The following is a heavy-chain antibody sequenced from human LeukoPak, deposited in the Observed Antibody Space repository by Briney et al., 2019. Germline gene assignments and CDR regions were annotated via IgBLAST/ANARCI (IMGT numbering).Heavy chain of an antibody. Sequence: PSQTLSLTCTVSGGSISSGDYYWSWIRQPPGKGLEWIGYIYYSGSTYYNPSLKSRVTISVDTSKNHFSLKLSSVTAADTAVYYCARDVREVTTFDYWGQGTLVTVSS. CDR3: ARDVREVTTFDY. V-gene: IGHV4-30-4*01. J-gene: IGHJ4*02. CDR1: GGSISSGDYY. D-gene: IGHD4-17*01. CDR2: IYYSGST.